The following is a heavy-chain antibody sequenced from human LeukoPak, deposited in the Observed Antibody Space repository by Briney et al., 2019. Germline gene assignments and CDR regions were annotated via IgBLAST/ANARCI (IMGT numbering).Heavy chain of an antibody. CDR1: GFTFRAFT. CDR3: AKEKDTIDL. J-gene: IGHJ3*01. V-gene: IGHV3-43*01. CDR2: FSRNGVTT. Sequence: GGSLRPSGVGSGFTFRAFTMHWVRQAPGRGLEWVSLFSRNGVTTFYADSVRGRFTISRDNSENSVYLQMDSLTTEDTAVYYCAKEKDTIDLWGQGTLVTVSA.